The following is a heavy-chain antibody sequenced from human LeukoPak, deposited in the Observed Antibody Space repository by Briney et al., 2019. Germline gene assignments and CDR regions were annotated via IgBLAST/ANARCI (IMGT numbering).Heavy chain of an antibody. V-gene: IGHV4-31*03. Sequence: SQTLSLTCTVSGGSISSGGYYWSWIRQHPGKGLEWIGYIYYSGRTYYNPSLKSRVTISVDTSKNQCSLKLSSVTAADTAVYYCARGGSNCLDYWGQGTLVTVSS. CDR3: ARGGSNCLDY. J-gene: IGHJ4*02. CDR2: IYYSGRT. D-gene: IGHD4-11*01. CDR1: GGSISSGGYY.